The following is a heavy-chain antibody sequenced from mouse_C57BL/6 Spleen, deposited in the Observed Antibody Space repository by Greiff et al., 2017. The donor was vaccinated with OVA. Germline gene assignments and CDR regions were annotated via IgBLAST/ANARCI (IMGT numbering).Heavy chain of an antibody. CDR2: IDPSDSET. J-gene: IGHJ2*01. V-gene: IGHV1-52*01. D-gene: IGHD1-1*01. CDR3: ARAISGSSYFDY. CDR1: GYTFTSYW. Sequence: QVQLQQPGAELVRPGSSVKLSCKASGYTFTSYWMHWVKQRPIQGLEWIGNIDPSDSETHYNQKFKDKATLTVDKSSSTAYMQLSSLTSEDSAVYYCARAISGSSYFDYWGQGTTLTVSS.